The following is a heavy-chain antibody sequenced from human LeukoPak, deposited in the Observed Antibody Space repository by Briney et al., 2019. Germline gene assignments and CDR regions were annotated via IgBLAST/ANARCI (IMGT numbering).Heavy chain of an antibody. CDR1: GGSISSSSYY. CDR2: IYYSGST. J-gene: IGHJ6*03. CDR3: ARGTTLWFGDWYYYYYYMDV. V-gene: IGHV4-39*07. D-gene: IGHD3-10*01. Sequence: SETLSLTCTVSGGSISSSSYYWGWIRQPPGKGLEWIGSIYYSGSTYYNPSLKSRVTILVDTSKNQFSLKLSSVTAADTAVYYCARGTTLWFGDWYYYYYYMDVWGKGTTVTISS.